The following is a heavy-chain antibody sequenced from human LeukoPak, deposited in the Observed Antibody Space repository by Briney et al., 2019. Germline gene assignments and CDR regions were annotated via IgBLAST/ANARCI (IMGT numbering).Heavy chain of an antibody. V-gene: IGHV4-61*02. CDR2: IYTSGST. Sequence: SQTLSLTCTVSGGSISSGSYYWSWIRQPAGKGLEWIGRIYTSGSTNYNPSLKSRVTISVDTSKNQFSLKLSSVTAADTAIYYCASSRFCGGGSCPNWFDPWGQGTLVTVSS. CDR1: GGSISSGSYY. J-gene: IGHJ5*02. D-gene: IGHD2-15*01. CDR3: ASSRFCGGGSCPNWFDP.